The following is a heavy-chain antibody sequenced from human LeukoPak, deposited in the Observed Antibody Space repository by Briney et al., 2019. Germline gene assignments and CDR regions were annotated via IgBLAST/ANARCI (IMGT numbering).Heavy chain of an antibody. CDR3: ARGKGGYYYFDY. Sequence: PGGSLRLSCAASEFTFSSYGMHWVRQAPGKGLEWVAFIRYDGSNKYYADSVKGRFTISRDNSKNTLYLQMNSLRAEDTAVYYCARGKGGYYYFDYWGQGTLVTVSS. CDR1: EFTFSSYG. CDR2: IRYDGSNK. J-gene: IGHJ4*02. V-gene: IGHV3-30*02. D-gene: IGHD3-10*01.